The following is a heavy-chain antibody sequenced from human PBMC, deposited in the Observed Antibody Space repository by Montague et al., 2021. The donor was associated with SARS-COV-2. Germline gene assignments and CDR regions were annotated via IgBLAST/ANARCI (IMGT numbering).Heavy chain of an antibody. CDR3: ARDLVVTDGISDY. J-gene: IGHJ4*02. CDR2: ISGAGTTI. D-gene: IGHD2-8*02. CDR1: GFTFSYFE. V-gene: IGHV3-48*03. Sequence: SLRLSCAASGFTFSYFEMNWVRQDPGKGLEWISYISGAGTTIYYADSVKGRFTISRDNAKNSLYLQMNSLRAEDMAVYYCARDLVVTDGISDYWGQGTLVTVSS.